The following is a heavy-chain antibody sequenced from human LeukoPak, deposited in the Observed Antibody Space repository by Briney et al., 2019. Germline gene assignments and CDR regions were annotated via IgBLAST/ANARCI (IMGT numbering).Heavy chain of an antibody. Sequence: TGGSLTLSCAASGFTVSSNYMSWVRQAPGKGREWVSVIYSGGSTYYADSVKGRFTISRDNSKNTLYLQMNSLRAEDTAVYYCARDTGTGSGDAFDIWGQGTMVTVSS. J-gene: IGHJ3*02. CDR3: ARDTGTGSGDAFDI. CDR1: GFTVSSNY. D-gene: IGHD1-1*01. CDR2: IYSGGST. V-gene: IGHV3-53*01.